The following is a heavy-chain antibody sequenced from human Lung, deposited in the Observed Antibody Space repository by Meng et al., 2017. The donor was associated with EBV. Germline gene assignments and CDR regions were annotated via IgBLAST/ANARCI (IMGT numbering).Heavy chain of an antibody. CDR1: GGTFNNKA. J-gene: IGHJ4*02. CDR3: ARHRGTFGTPFDF. V-gene: IGHV1-69*01. Sequence: QVRRVQSGAEVKKPGSSVKVSCRSSGGTFNNKAFSWVRQAPGQGLEWMGGIVPIFGSAKYAEKFQGPVAITADESTNTAYLELSSLKSEDTAIYYCARHRGTFGTPFDFWGLGTLVTVSS. CDR2: IVPIFGSA. D-gene: IGHD1-14*01.